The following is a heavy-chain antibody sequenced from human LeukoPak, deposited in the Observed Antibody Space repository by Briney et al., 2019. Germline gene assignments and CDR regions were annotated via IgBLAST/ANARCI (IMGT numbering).Heavy chain of an antibody. Sequence: SETLSLTCTVSGGSISSYYWSWIRQPPGKGLEWIGYIYYSGSANYNPSLKSRVTISVDTSKNQFSLKLSSVTAADTAVYYCARARHYYDSSGYPKGTSVFDPWGQGTLVTVSS. CDR3: ARARHYYDSSGYPKGTSVFDP. V-gene: IGHV4-59*08. CDR2: IYYSGSA. D-gene: IGHD3-22*01. CDR1: GGSISSYY. J-gene: IGHJ5*02.